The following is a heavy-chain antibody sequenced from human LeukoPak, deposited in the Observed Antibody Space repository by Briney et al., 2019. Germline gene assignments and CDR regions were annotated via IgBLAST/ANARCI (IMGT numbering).Heavy chain of an antibody. CDR2: ITGDCKYI. Sequence: GGSLRLSCAASGFTFSNYAMTWVRQAPGKGLEWVSSITGDCKYITYADSVKGRFTISRDNAKNSLYLQVASLRGDDTATYYCAREGNDYYYDQWGQGTLVTVSP. D-gene: IGHD3-16*01. CDR3: AREGNDYYYDQ. CDR1: GFTFSNYA. V-gene: IGHV3-21*01. J-gene: IGHJ4*02.